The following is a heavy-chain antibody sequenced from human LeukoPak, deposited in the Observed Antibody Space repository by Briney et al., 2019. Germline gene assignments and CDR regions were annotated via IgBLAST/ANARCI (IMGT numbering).Heavy chain of an antibody. J-gene: IGHJ6*02. D-gene: IGHD6-19*01. V-gene: IGHV3-30*03. CDR1: GFTFSSYG. CDR2: ISYDGSNK. Sequence: GGSLRLSCAASGFTFSSYGMHWVRQAPGKGLEWVAVISYDGSNKYYADSVKGRFTISRDNSKNTLYLQMNSLRAEDTAVYYCARQGPYSSGWYYYGMDVWGQGTTVTVSS. CDR3: ARQGPYSSGWYYYGMDV.